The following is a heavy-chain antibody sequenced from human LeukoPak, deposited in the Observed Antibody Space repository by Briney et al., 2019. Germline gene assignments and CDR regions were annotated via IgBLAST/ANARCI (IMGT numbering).Heavy chain of an antibody. V-gene: IGHV5-51*01. CDR2: IYHGGSDT. CDR1: GSIISGYW. CDR3: ARARLTPCAASVDY. Sequence: GELLMTSCMGCGSIISGYWNCWGRQMPRKGVEWMGIIYHGGSDTNYTPTFQGRVTISADKSISTAYLQWSSLTAADTAVYYCARARLTPCAASVDYWGQGTLVTVSS. J-gene: IGHJ4*02.